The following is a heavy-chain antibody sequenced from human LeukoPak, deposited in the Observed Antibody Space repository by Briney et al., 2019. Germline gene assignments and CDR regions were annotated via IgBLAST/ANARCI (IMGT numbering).Heavy chain of an antibody. J-gene: IGHJ4*02. D-gene: IGHD5-18*01. CDR2: INHSGST. CDR3: ARGSKGIQLWYPY. CDR1: GGSFSGYY. Sequence: SETPSLTCAVYGGSFSGYYWSWIRQPPGKGLEWIGEINHSGSTNYNPSLKSRVTISVDTSKNQFSLKLSSVTAADTAVYYCARGSKGIQLWYPYWGQGTLVTVSS. V-gene: IGHV4-34*01.